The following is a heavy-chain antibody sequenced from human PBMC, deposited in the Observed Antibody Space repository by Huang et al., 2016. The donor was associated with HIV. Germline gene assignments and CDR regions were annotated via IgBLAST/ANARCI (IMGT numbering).Heavy chain of an antibody. CDR3: ARKQPTSYYYYMDV. CDR2: INSRSTDK. D-gene: IGHD1-1*01. J-gene: IGHJ6*03. CDR1: GFNFGGYS. Sequence: EVQLVESGGGLVKPGGSLRLSCAASGFNFGGYSMNWVREAPGKGLEWVSTINSRSTDKDYAEAVRGRFTVARDNADNSRYLQVNSLRVDDTAVYYCARKQPTSYYYYMDVWGKGTTVTVSS. V-gene: IGHV3-21*01.